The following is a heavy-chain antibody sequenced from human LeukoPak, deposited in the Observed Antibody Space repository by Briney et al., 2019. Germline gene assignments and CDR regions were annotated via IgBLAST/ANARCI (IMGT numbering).Heavy chain of an antibody. V-gene: IGHV3-23*01. CDR2: ISGFGDKT. CDR1: GFIFNKYP. CDR3: ARDFGRWLVPPDYYYYYGMDV. Sequence: PGGSLRLSCAASGFIFNKYPVTWIRQAPGKGLEWVSAISGFGDKTLYGDSVKGRFTISRDNSKSTLYLQMNSLRAEDTAVYYCARDFGRWLVPPDYYYYYGMDVWGQGTTVTVSS. D-gene: IGHD6-19*01. J-gene: IGHJ6*02.